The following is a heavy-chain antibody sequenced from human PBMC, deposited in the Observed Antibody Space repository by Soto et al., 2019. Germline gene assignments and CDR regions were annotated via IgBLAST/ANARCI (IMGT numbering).Heavy chain of an antibody. D-gene: IGHD3-22*01. Sequence: ASVKVSCKASGYTFTHFYIAWVRQAPGQGLEWMAWISPYNGNTNYAQNVQGRVTVTTDTSTSTVYMELRRLTSDDTAVYYCAREYLDYYDTSGYYYWGQGTLVTVSS. J-gene: IGHJ4*02. CDR3: AREYLDYYDTSGYYY. CDR1: GYTFTHFY. CDR2: ISPYNGNT. V-gene: IGHV1-18*01.